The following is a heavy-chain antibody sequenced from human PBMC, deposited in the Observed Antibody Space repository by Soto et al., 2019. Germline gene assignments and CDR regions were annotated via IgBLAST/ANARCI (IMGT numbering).Heavy chain of an antibody. CDR2: ISGSGGST. Sequence: GGSLRLSCAASGFTFSSYAMSWVRQAPGKGLERVSAISGSGGSTYYADSVKGRFTISRDNSKNTLYLQMNSLRVDDTAVYYCAKPSTSTTVTTCFDYWGQGALVTVSS. D-gene: IGHD4-17*01. CDR1: GFTFSSYA. J-gene: IGHJ4*02. CDR3: AKPSTSTTVTTCFDY. V-gene: IGHV3-23*01.